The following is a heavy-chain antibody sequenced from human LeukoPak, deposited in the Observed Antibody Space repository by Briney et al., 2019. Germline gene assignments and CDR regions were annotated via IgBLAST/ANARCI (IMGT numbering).Heavy chain of an antibody. CDR3: ARAVGIAAAPIDY. D-gene: IGHD6-13*01. CDR1: GFTFSSYA. J-gene: IGHJ4*02. CDR2: ISYDGSNK. V-gene: IGHV3-30-3*01. Sequence: PGRSLRLSYAASGFTFSSYAMHWVRQAPGKGLEWVAVISYDGSNKYYADSVKGRFTISRDNSKNTLYLQMNSLRAEDTAVYYCARAVGIAAAPIDYWGQGTLVTVSS.